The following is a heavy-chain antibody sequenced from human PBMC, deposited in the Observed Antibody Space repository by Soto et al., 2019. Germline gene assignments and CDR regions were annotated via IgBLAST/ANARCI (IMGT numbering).Heavy chain of an antibody. CDR2: ISGSGGST. CDR1: GFTFSSYA. V-gene: IGHV3-23*01. CDR3: AKDRGLTMVFDY. Sequence: EVQLLESGGGLVQPGGSLRLSCAASGFTFSSYAMSWVRQAPGKGLEWVSAISGSGGSTYYADSVKGRFTISRDNSKNTLYLQMSSLRAEDTAVYYCAKDRGLTMVFDYWGQGTLVTVSS. D-gene: IGHD3-10*01. J-gene: IGHJ4*02.